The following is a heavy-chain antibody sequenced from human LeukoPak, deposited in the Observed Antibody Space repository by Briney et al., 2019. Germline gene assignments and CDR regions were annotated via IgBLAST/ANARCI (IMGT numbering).Heavy chain of an antibody. Sequence: PGGSLKLSCAASGFTFSSYSMNWVRQAPGKGLEWVSSISSSSSYIYYADSVKGRFTISRDNAKKSLYLQMNSLRAEDTAVYYCARADSGTPYYFDYWGQGTLVTVSS. CDR3: ARADSGTPYYFDY. CDR1: GFTFSSYS. D-gene: IGHD5-12*01. V-gene: IGHV3-21*01. CDR2: ISSSSSYI. J-gene: IGHJ4*02.